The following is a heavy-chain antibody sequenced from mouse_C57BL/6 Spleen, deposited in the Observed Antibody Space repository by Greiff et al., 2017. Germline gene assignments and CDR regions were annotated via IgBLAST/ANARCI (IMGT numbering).Heavy chain of an antibody. J-gene: IGHJ2*01. D-gene: IGHD2-3*01. CDR1: GFTFSSYG. CDR3: ARRYDGYSDY. V-gene: IGHV5-6*02. CDR2: ISSGGSYT. Sequence: EVKLEESGGDLVKPGGSLKLSCAASGFTFSSYGMSWVRQTPDKRLEWVATISSGGSYTYYPDSVKGRFTISRDNAKNTLYLQMSSLKSEDTAMYYCARRYDGYSDYWGQGTTLTVSS.